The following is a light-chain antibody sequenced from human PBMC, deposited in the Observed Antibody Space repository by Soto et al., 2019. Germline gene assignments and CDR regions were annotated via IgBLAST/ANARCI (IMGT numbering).Light chain of an antibody. CDR2: LNSDGSH. V-gene: IGLV4-69*01. J-gene: IGLJ2*01. Sequence: QLVLTQSPSASASLGASVKLTCTLSSGHSSYAIAWHQQQPEKGPRYLMKLNSDGSHSKGDGIPDRFSGSSSGAERYLTISSLPSEDEADYYCQTWGTGILVVFGGGIKVTVL. CDR1: SGHSSYA. CDR3: QTWGTGILVV.